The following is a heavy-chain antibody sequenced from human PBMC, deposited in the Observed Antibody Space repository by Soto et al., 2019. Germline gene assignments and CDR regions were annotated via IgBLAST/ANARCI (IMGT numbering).Heavy chain of an antibody. D-gene: IGHD3-3*01. CDR3: ARGSRPYYDFWSGKGYYYGMDV. CDR2: IYYSSST. J-gene: IGHJ6*02. V-gene: IGHV4-59*01. CDR1: GGSISSYY. Sequence: SETLSLTCTVSGGSISSYYWSCIRQPPGKGLEWIGYIYYSSSTNYNPSPKSRVTISVDTSKNQFSLKLSSVTAADTAVYYCARGSRPYYDFWSGKGYYYGMDVWGQGTTVTVSS.